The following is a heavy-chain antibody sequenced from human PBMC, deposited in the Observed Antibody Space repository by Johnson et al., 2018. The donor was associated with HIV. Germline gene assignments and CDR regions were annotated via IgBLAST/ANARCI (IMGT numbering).Heavy chain of an antibody. D-gene: IGHD1-26*01. Sequence: VQLVESGGGLVQPGRSLRLSCTASGFTFGDYGMSWLRQAPGKGLEWVGFIRSKGCGGTTEHAASVQGRFTISRDDSKSIAYLQMDSLKPEDTALYYCTKEVGPVVGLYAFDIWGQVTMVTVSS. CDR2: IRSKGCGGTT. J-gene: IGHJ3*02. V-gene: IGHV3-49*03. CDR3: TKEVGPVVGLYAFDI. CDR1: GFTFGDYG.